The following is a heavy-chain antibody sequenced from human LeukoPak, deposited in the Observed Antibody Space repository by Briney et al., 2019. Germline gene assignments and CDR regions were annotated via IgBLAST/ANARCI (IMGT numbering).Heavy chain of an antibody. J-gene: IGHJ4*02. Sequence: QPGGSLRLSCTVSGFTVSSNSMSWVRQAPGKGLEWVSFIYSDNTHYSDSVKGRFTISRDNSKNTLYLQMNSLRAEDTAVYYCAREEKNYYDSSGYPLDYWGQGTLVTVSS. CDR3: AREEKNYYDSSGYPLDY. CDR1: GFTVSSNS. CDR2: IYSDNT. D-gene: IGHD3-22*01. V-gene: IGHV3-53*01.